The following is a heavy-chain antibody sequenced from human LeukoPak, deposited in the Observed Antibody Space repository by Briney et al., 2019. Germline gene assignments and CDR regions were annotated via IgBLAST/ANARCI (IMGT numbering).Heavy chain of an antibody. CDR2: IYYSGST. CDR1: GGSISSYY. V-gene: IGHV4-59*01. D-gene: IGHD5-18*01. Sequence: PSETLSLTCTVSGGSISSYYWSWIRQPPGKGLEWIGYIYYSGSTNYNPSLKSRVTISVDTSKNQFSLKLSSVTAADTAVYYCARDLGYSYGYFDYWGQGTLVTVSS. J-gene: IGHJ4*02. CDR3: ARDLGYSYGYFDY.